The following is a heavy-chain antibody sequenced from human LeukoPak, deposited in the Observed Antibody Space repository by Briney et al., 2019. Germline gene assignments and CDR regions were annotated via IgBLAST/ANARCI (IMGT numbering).Heavy chain of an antibody. CDR3: ARDVSGGGWYYFDY. CDR2: INPYSGDT. J-gene: IGHJ4*02. D-gene: IGHD6-19*01. V-gene: IGHV1-2*02. CDR1: GYTFTDYY. Sequence: ASVKVSCKAPGYTFTDYYIHWVRQAPGQGLEWMGWINPYSGDTDYAHNFRGRVTMTRDTSISTAYMELTELTSGDTAVFYCARDVSGGGWYYFDYWGQGTLVTVSS.